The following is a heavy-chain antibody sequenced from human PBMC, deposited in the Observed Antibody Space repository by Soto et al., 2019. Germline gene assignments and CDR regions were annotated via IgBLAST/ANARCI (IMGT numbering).Heavy chain of an antibody. J-gene: IGHJ4*02. CDR3: VRGTSDWYGIDY. V-gene: IGHV3-33*03. Sequence: GGSLRLSCAASGFTFSNYGMHWVRQAPGKGLVWVAVIRYGGSNKYYAGSVKGRFTISRDNAKNTLYLQMNSLRDDDTAVYYCVRGTSDWYGIDYWGQGAPVTVSS. CDR2: IRYGGSNK. D-gene: IGHD3-9*01. CDR1: GFTFSNYG.